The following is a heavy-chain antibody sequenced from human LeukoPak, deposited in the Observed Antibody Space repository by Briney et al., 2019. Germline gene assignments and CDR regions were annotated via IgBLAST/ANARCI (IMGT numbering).Heavy chain of an antibody. D-gene: IGHD4/OR15-4a*01. Sequence: GGSLRLSCTVSGFTVSSNSMSWVRQAPGKGLEWVSFIYSDDTHYSDSVKGRFTISRDNSKNTLYLQMNSLRAEDTAVYYCARRAGAYSHPYDYWGQGTLVTVSS. CDR1: GFTVSSNS. CDR3: ARRAGAYSHPYDY. J-gene: IGHJ4*02. V-gene: IGHV3-53*01. CDR2: IYSDDT.